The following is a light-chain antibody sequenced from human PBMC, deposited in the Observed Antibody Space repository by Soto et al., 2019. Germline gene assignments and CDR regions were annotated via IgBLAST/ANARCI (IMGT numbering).Light chain of an antibody. CDR2: DVS. V-gene: IGLV2-14*03. Sequence: QSALTQPASVSGSPGQSIAISCTGTSSDVGGYNYVSWYQQHPGKAPKLIIYDVSSQPSGVSDRFSGSKSVHTASLTISGLQAEDEADYYCSSYTSSSTLVFGGGTKLTVL. CDR1: SSDVGGYNY. CDR3: SSYTSSSTLV. J-gene: IGLJ2*01.